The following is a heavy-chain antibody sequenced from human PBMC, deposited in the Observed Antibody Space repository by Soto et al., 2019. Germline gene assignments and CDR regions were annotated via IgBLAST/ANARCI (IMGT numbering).Heavy chain of an antibody. J-gene: IGHJ4*02. D-gene: IGHD1-1*01. CDR3: TSRIRTTNDN. V-gene: IGHV3-23*01. CDR1: GFTFSSYA. Sequence: PGGSLRLSCAASGFTFSSYAMSWVRQAPGKGLEWVSAISGSGGSTYYADSVKGRFTISRDNSKNTLYLQMTSLRIEDTALYYCTSRIRTTNDNWGQGTLVTVSS. CDR2: ISGSGGST.